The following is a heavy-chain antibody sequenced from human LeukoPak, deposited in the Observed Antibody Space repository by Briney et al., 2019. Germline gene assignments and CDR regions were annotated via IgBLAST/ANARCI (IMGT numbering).Heavy chain of an antibody. V-gene: IGHV1-8*01. CDR1: GYTFTSYD. D-gene: IGHD3-3*01. CDR2: MNPNSGNT. CDR3: ARVGSDYYDFWSGSPASMDV. Sequence: ASVKVSCTASGYTFTSYDINWVRQATGQGLEWMGWMNPNSGNTGYAQKFQGRVTMTRNTSISTAYMELSSLRSEDTAVYYCARVGSDYYDFWSGSPASMDVWGQGTTVTVSS. J-gene: IGHJ6*02.